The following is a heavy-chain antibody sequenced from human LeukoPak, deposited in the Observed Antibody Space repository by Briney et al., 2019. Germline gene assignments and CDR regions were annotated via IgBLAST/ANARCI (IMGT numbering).Heavy chain of an antibody. CDR2: MNPNSGNT. D-gene: IGHD2-2*01. V-gene: IGHV1-8*01. CDR3: ARGVGIVVVPAAPYYFDY. J-gene: IGHJ4*02. CDR1: GYTFTSYD. Sequence: GASVKVSCKASGYTFTSYDINWVRQATGQGLEWMGWMNPNSGNTGYAQKFQGRVTMTRNTSISTAYMELSSLRSEDTAVYYCARGVGIVVVPAAPYYFDYWGQGTLVTVSS.